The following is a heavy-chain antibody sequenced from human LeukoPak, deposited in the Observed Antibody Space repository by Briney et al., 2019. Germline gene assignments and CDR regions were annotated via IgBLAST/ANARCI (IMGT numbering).Heavy chain of an antibody. D-gene: IGHD6-6*01. CDR1: GGSINSGTYY. J-gene: IGHJ4*02. CDR2: MYTSGST. Sequence: SETLSLTCTVSGGSINSGTYYWSWIRQPAGKGLEWIGRMYTSGSTNYNPSLESRITISVDTSKNQFSLKLSSVTAADTAVYYCARGEKGSSSGSINYWGQGTLVTVSS. CDR3: ARGEKGSSSGSINY. V-gene: IGHV4-61*02.